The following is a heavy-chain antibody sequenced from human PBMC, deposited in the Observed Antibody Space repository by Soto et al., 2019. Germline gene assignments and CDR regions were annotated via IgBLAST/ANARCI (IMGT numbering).Heavy chain of an antibody. D-gene: IGHD3-10*01. J-gene: IGHJ4*02. CDR1: GGSITSYY. CDR3: ATGRVYFGSEY. Sequence: QVQLQESGPGMVKPLETPSPTCTVPGGSITSYYWSWVRQPPGKGLEWIGYIYYNGNINYNPSLKSRLTISLDTSKNQFSLRLSSVTAADTAVYYCATGRVYFGSEYWGQGTLVTVSS. CDR2: IYYNGNI. V-gene: IGHV4-59*01.